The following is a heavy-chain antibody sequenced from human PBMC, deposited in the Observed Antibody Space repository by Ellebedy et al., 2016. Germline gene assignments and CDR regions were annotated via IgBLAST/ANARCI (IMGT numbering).Heavy chain of an antibody. CDR1: GFTFSSYW. CDR2: IKQDGSEK. J-gene: IGHJ4*02. V-gene: IGHV3-7*03. CDR3: VKVVAPMRQWMVQGYFDY. Sequence: GGSLRLSCAASGFTFSSYWMSWVRQAPGKGLEWVANIKQDGSEKYYVDSVKGRFTISRDNAKNSLYLQMNSLRAEDTAVYYCVKVVAPMRQWMVQGYFDYWGQGTLVTVSS. D-gene: IGHD6-19*01.